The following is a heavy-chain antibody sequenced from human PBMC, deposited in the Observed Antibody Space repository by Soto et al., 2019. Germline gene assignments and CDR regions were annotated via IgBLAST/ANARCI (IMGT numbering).Heavy chain of an antibody. CDR2: MYSGGST. CDR1: GLTVSSNY. Sequence: EVQLVESGGGLVQPGGSLRLSCAASGLTVSSNYMSWVRQAPGKGLEWVSVMYSGGSTYYADSVKGRFIISRDNYKNTLYLQMDSLRVEDTAVYYCARDSSLHQPLFYGMDVWCQGTTVTVSS. D-gene: IGHD2-2*01. CDR3: ARDSSLHQPLFYGMDV. J-gene: IGHJ6*02. V-gene: IGHV3-66*01.